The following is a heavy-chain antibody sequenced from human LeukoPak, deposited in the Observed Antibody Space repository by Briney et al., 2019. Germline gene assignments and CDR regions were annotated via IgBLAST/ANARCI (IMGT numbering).Heavy chain of an antibody. CDR3: ARLSAAVHLGAFDL. CDR2: IHNSGSN. V-gene: IGHV4-4*09. J-gene: IGHJ4*02. CDR1: GVSISPYY. Sequence: SETLSLTCAVSGVSISPYYWAWIRQPPGKGLEWIGYIHNSGSNNQYPSLKSRVTISVDKSKNHFSLRLTSVTAADTAVYYCARLSAAVHLGAFDLWGQGTLVTVSS. D-gene: IGHD1-26*01.